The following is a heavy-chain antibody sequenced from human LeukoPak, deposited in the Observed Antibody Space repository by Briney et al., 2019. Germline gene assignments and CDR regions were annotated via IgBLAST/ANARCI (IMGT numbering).Heavy chain of an antibody. CDR3: ARDRTVTTGARLTWGYYYYYGMDV. Sequence: GGSLRLSCAASGFTFSSYSMNWVRQAPGKGLEWVSSISSSSSYIYYADSVKGRFTIPRDNAKNSLYLQMNGLRAEDTAVYYCARDRTVTTGARLTWGYYYYYGMDVWGQGTTVTVSS. CDR1: GFTFSSYS. J-gene: IGHJ6*02. D-gene: IGHD4-17*01. CDR2: ISSSSSYI. V-gene: IGHV3-21*01.